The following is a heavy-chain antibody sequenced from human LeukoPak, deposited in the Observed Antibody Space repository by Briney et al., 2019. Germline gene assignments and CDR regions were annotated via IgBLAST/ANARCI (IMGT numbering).Heavy chain of an antibody. Sequence: PGVSLRLSCAASGFTFDDYGMSWVRQAPGKGLEWVSGINWNVGSTGYADSAEGRFTISRNNAKNSLNLQMNSLRAEDTALYYGARAGDDYYYYMDVWGKGTTVTVSS. CDR2: INWNVGST. J-gene: IGHJ6*03. V-gene: IGHV3-20*04. CDR3: ARAGDDYYYYMDV. D-gene: IGHD3-10*01. CDR1: GFTFDDYG.